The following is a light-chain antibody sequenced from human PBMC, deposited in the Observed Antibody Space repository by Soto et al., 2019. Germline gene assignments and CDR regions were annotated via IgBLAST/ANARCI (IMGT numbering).Light chain of an antibody. CDR1: GSNIGKNY. CDR2: DNN. J-gene: IGLJ3*02. Sequence: QSVLTQPPSVSAAPGQQVTISCSGSGSNIGKNYVSWYQQVPGTAPKLVIYDNNKRPSEIPDRFSGSKSGTSATLGITGLQTGDEADYYCGTWDSSLTAWVCGGGTKLTVL. CDR3: GTWDSSLTAWV. V-gene: IGLV1-51*01.